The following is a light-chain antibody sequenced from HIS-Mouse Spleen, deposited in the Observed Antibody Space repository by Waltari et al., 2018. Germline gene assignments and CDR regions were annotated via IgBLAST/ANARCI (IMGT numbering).Light chain of an antibody. V-gene: IGLV2-23*01. CDR3: CSYAGSSTWV. CDR2: EGS. J-gene: IGLJ3*02. CDR1: SSYVGRYNL. Sequence: QSALPQPASVSGSPGQSITISCPGTSSYVGRYNLVSWYQQHPGKAPKLMIYEGSKRPSGVSNRFSGSKSGNTASLTISGLQAEDEADYYCCSYAGSSTWVFGGGTKLTVL.